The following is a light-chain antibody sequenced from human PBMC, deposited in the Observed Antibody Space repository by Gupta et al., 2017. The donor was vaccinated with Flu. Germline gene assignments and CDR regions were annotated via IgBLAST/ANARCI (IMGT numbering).Light chain of an antibody. CDR2: DVT. V-gene: IGLV2-11*01. CDR1: SNDVGGSNR. J-gene: IGLJ1*01. Sequence: QSAPTQPRSVFGSPGQSGTISCTGSSNDVGGSNRVSWYQQRPGKATKLLLYDVTERPSGVPDRFSGSKSGNTASLTISGLQADDEADYYCSSYAGRVTWVFGTGTTVTVL. CDR3: SSYAGRVTWV.